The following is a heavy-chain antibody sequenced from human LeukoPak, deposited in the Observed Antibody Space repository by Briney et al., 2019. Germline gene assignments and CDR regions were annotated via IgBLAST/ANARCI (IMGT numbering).Heavy chain of an antibody. D-gene: IGHD4-17*01. V-gene: IGHV4-59*01. CDR2: IYYSGST. J-gene: IGHJ5*02. Sequence: SETLSLTCTVSGGSISSYYWSWIRQPPGKGLEWIGYIYYSGSTNYNPSLKSRVTISVDTSKNQFSLKLSSVTAADTAVYYCARDHGDYTYGEAGWFDPWGQGTLVTVSS. CDR1: GGSISSYY. CDR3: ARDHGDYTYGEAGWFDP.